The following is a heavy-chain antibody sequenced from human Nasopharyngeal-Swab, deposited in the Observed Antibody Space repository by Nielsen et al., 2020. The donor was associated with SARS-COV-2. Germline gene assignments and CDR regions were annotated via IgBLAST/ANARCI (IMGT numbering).Heavy chain of an antibody. CDR1: GGTFSSYA. CDR2: IIPIFGTT. D-gene: IGHD6-13*01. Sequence: SVKVSCKASGGTFSSYAISWVRQAPGQGLEWMGGIIPIFGTTNYAQKFQGRVTITADESTSTAYMELSSLRSEDTAVYYCARISAAPPPYYGMDVWGQGTTVTVSS. CDR3: ARISAAPPPYYGMDV. V-gene: IGHV1-69*13. J-gene: IGHJ6*02.